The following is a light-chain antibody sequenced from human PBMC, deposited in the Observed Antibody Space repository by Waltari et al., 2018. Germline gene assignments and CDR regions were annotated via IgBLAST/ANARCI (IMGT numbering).Light chain of an antibody. CDR3: QQYYSRRT. CDR2: WAS. V-gene: IGKV4-1*01. J-gene: IGKJ1*01. Sequence: IVMTQSPDSLAVSLGERATINCKSSQSILYNANDKNYLAWYQQKPGQPPKLLIYWASTRESGVPDRFSGGGSGTDFTLTISSLQAEDVAVYYCQQYYSRRTFGQGTKVEI. CDR1: QSILYNANDKNY.